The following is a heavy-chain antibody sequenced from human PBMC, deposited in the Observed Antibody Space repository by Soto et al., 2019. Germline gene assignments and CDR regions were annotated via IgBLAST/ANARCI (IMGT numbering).Heavy chain of an antibody. D-gene: IGHD3-16*01. J-gene: IGHJ4*02. CDR3: TRDLGGASSH. Sequence: EVQLVESGGGLVQPGGSLRLSGAASGYTFRNYGMHWVRQAPGMGLVLVSGIDNHGRATNYEDSVMGRFTISRDNAKDTLYLQMDSLRAEDTAVYYCTRDLGGASSHWGPGTLVTVSS. V-gene: IGHV3-74*01. CDR2: IDNHGRAT. CDR1: GYTFRNYG.